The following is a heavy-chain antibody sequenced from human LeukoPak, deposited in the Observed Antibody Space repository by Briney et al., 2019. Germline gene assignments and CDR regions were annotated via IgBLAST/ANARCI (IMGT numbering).Heavy chain of an antibody. V-gene: IGHV4-61*02. D-gene: IGHD3-3*01. CDR1: GGSISSGSYY. Sequence: SETLSPTCTVSGGSISSGSYYWSWIRQPAGKGLEWIGRIYTSGSTNYNPSLKSRVTISVDTSKNQFSLKLSSVTAADTAVYYCARASSHNYDFWSGYSYYYYMDVWGKGTTVTVSS. CDR3: ARASSHNYDFWSGYSYYYYMDV. J-gene: IGHJ6*03. CDR2: IYTSGST.